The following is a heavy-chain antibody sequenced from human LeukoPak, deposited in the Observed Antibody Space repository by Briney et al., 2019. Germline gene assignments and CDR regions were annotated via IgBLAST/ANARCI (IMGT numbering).Heavy chain of an antibody. D-gene: IGHD6-19*01. V-gene: IGHV3-23*01. CDR2: SGSGGGT. J-gene: IGHJ4*02. Sequence: PGGSLRLSCAASGFTFSFYAMSWVRQAPGKGLEWVSFSGSGGGTYYADSVKGRFTISRDNSKNTLHLQMNYLRDEDTGLYYCAKGHSSDRSGYLDYWGQGTLVTVSS. CDR1: GFTFSFYA. CDR3: AKGHSSDRSGYLDY.